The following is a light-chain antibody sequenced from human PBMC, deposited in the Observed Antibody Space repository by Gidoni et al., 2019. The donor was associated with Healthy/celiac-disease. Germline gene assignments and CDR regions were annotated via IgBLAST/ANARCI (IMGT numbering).Light chain of an antibody. CDR1: QSISSW. CDR3: QQYNSYSIT. CDR2: KAS. J-gene: IGKJ5*01. V-gene: IGKV1-5*03. Sequence: DIQMTQSPSTLSASVGDRVTITCRASQSISSWLAWYQQKPGKAPKLLIYKASSLESGVPSRFSGSGSGTEFTLTISSLQPDDFATYYCQQYNSYSITFGRXTRLEIK.